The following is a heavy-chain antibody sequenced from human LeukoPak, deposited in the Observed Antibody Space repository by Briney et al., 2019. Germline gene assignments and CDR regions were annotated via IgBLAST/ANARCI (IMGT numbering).Heavy chain of an antibody. J-gene: IGHJ4*02. V-gene: IGHV3-64D*06. CDR3: VRGTGY. CDR2: ISSNGDNT. Sequence: GGSLRLSCSVSGFTFSTYVMHRVRQAPGKGLEYASAISSNGDNTYYADSVKGRFTISRDNSMNTLYLQMSSLRADDTAVYYCVRGTGYWGQGTLVTVSS. CDR1: GFTFSTYV.